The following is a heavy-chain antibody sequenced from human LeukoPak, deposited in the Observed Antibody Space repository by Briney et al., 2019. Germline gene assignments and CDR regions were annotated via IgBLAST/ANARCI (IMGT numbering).Heavy chain of an antibody. CDR2: IYTSGST. J-gene: IGHJ6*03. V-gene: IGHV4-61*02. Sequence: SETLSLTCTVSGGSTSSGSYYWSWIRRPAGKGLEWIGCIYTSGSTNYNPSLKSRVTISVDTSKNQFSLKLSSVTAADTAVYYCARDRKGSGSYYYYYYMDVWGKGTTVTVSS. CDR3: ARDRKGSGSYYYYYYMDV. D-gene: IGHD3-10*01. CDR1: GGSTSSGSYY.